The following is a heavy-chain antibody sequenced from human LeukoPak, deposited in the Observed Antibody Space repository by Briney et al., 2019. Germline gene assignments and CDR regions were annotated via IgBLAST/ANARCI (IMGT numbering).Heavy chain of an antibody. CDR1: GYTFTSYD. Sequence: GASVKVSCKASGYTFTSYDINWVRQATGQGLEWMGWMNPNSGNTGYAQKFQGRVTMTRNASISTAYMELSSLRSEDTAVYYCAADILTGYNPCYYFDYWGQGTLVTVSS. D-gene: IGHD3-9*01. CDR3: AADILTGYNPCYYFDY. V-gene: IGHV1-8*01. CDR2: MNPNSGNT. J-gene: IGHJ4*02.